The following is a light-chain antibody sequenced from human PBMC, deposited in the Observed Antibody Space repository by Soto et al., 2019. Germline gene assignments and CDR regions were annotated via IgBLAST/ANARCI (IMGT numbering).Light chain of an antibody. CDR3: ATWDDSLNGDV. CDR1: SSNIGSNT. Sequence: QSVLTQPPSASGTPGQRVTISCSGSSSNIGSNTVNWYQQLPGTAPKLLFHSNSQRPSGVPDRFSGSKSGTSASLAISGLQSEDEADYYCATWDDSLNGDVFGTGTQLTVL. CDR2: SNS. J-gene: IGLJ1*01. V-gene: IGLV1-44*01.